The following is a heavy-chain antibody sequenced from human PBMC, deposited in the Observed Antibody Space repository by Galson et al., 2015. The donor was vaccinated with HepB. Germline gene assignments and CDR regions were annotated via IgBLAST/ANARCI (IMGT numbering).Heavy chain of an antibody. CDR1: GYTFTSYA. J-gene: IGHJ4*02. V-gene: IGHV1-3*01. CDR3: SRVPNVYYYDSSGYYFDY. Sequence: SVKVSCKASGYTFTSYAMHWVRQAPGQRLERMGWINAGNGNTKYSQKFQGRVTITRDTSASTAYMELSSLRSEETAVYYCSRVPNVYYYDSSGYYFDYWGQGTLVTVSS. CDR2: INAGNGNT. D-gene: IGHD3-22*01.